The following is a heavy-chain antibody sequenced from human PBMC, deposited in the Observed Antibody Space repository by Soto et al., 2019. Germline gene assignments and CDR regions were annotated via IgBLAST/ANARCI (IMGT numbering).Heavy chain of an antibody. D-gene: IGHD6-13*01. Sequence: LRLSCAASGFTFSSYWMSWVRQAPGKGLEWVANIKQDGSEKYYVDSVKGRFTISRDNAKNSLYLQMNSLRAEDTAVYYCARQHSSSWFNWFDPWGQGTLVTVSS. J-gene: IGHJ5*02. CDR1: GFTFSSYW. CDR2: IKQDGSEK. CDR3: ARQHSSSWFNWFDP. V-gene: IGHV3-7*01.